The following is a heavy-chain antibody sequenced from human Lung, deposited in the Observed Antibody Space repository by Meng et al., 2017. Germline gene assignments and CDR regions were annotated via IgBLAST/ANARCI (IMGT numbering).Heavy chain of an antibody. J-gene: IGHJ4*02. CDR1: DYTFTGYG. Sequence: QVHPVQSGAEVKKPGASVKVSCKSSDYTFTGYGVSWVRQAPGQGLEWMAWLGAHDGDRSHAPRFQGRVTVTADRLTATSFMELRNLRYDDTAVYYCARDRQWLFDYWGQGALVTVSS. V-gene: IGHV1-18*04. CDR2: LGAHDGDR. D-gene: IGHD6-19*01. CDR3: ARDRQWLFDY.